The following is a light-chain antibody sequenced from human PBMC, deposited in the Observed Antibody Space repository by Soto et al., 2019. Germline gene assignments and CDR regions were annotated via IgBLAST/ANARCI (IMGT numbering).Light chain of an antibody. Sequence: DIQMTQSPSSLSASVGDRVTITCRASQSIRSYLNWYQQKPGNAPNLLIYAASSLQSGVPSRFSGSGPGTDFTLTISNLQPEDFATYYCQQTYSVPQAFGGGTKVEIK. V-gene: IGKV1-39*01. CDR2: AAS. CDR3: QQTYSVPQA. J-gene: IGKJ4*01. CDR1: QSIRSY.